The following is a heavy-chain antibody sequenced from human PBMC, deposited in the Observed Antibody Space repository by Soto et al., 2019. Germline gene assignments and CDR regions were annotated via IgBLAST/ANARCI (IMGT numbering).Heavy chain of an antibody. CDR2: IYHSGST. CDR3: ARAGCSGGSFYSSGMDV. Sequence: QVQLQESGPGLVKPSGTLSLTCAVSGGSISSSNWWSWVRQPPGKGLEWIGEIYHSGSTNYNPSLKSRVNISVDKSKNQFSLKMSSVTAADTAVYYCARAGCSGGSFYSSGMDVWGQGTTVTVSS. CDR1: GGSISSSNW. D-gene: IGHD2-15*01. J-gene: IGHJ6*02. V-gene: IGHV4-4*02.